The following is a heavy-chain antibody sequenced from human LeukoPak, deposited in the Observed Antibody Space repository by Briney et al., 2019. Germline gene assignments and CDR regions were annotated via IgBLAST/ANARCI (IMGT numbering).Heavy chain of an antibody. CDR2: IYYSGST. CDR3: ARDGKLEQAALDPYWYFDL. D-gene: IGHD1/OR15-1a*01. Sequence: SETLSLTCTVPGGSISSSSYYWGWIRQPPGKGLEWIGSIYYSGSTYYNPSLKSRVTISVDTSKNQFSLKLSSVTAADTAVYYCARDGKLEQAALDPYWYFDLWGRGTLVTVSS. V-gene: IGHV4-39*07. CDR1: GGSISSSSYY. J-gene: IGHJ2*01.